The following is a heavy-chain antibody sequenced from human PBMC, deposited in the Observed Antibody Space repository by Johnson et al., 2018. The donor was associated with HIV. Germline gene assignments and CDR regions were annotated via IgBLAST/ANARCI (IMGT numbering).Heavy chain of an antibody. V-gene: IGHV3-13*01. D-gene: IGHD2-15*01. J-gene: IGHJ3*01. CDR3: ARAVCRGGRCYSHDAVDV. Sequence: MQLVESGGGLKQPGGSLRLSCAASGFTFSSYDMHWVRQATGKGLEWVSTIGTAGDTYYPGSVKGRFTVSREDAKNSLYLQMNSLRAGDTALYYCARAVCRGGRCYSHDAVDVWGQGTMVTVSS. CDR2: IGTAGDT. CDR1: GFTFSSYD.